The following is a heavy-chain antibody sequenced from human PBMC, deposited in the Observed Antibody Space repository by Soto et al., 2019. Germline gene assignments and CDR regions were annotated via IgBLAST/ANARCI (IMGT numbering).Heavy chain of an antibody. Sequence: ASVKVSCKASGYTFTSYYMHWVRQAPGQGLEWMGIINPSGGSTSYAQKFQGRVTMTRDMSTSTVYMELSSLRSEDTAVYYCARGFRRGYCSSTSCSRFDPWGQGTLVNVSS. V-gene: IGHV1-46*01. D-gene: IGHD2-2*01. CDR2: INPSGGST. CDR3: ARGFRRGYCSSTSCSRFDP. J-gene: IGHJ5*02. CDR1: GYTFTSYY.